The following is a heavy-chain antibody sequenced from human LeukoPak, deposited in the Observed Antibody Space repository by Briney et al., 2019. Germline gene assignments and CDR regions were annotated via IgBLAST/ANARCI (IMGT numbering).Heavy chain of an antibody. CDR1: GGSISSSSYY. CDR3: ARDLGSGSWYNSMKYYFDY. D-gene: IGHD6-13*01. J-gene: IGHJ4*02. CDR2: IYYSGST. Sequence: SETLSLTCTVSGGSISSSSYYWGWIRQPPGKGLEWIGSIYYSGSTYYNPSLKSRVTISVDTSKNQFSLKLSSVTAADTAVYYCARDLGSGSWYNSMKYYFDYWGQGTLVTVSS. V-gene: IGHV4-39*07.